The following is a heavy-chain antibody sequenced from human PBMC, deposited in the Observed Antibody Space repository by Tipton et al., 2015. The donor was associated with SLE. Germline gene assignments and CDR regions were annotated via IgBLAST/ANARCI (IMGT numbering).Heavy chain of an antibody. CDR2: INWNGGST. J-gene: IGHJ6*02. Sequence: QLVQSGGGVVQPGGSLRLSCAASGFTFDDYGMSWVRQAPGKGLEWVSGINWNGGSTGYADSVKGRFTISRDNAKNSLYVQMNSLRAEDTALYYCARVTGGLEHYYYGMDVWGQGTTVTVSS. CDR3: ARVTGGLEHYYYGMDV. D-gene: IGHD2-8*02. V-gene: IGHV3-20*04. CDR1: GFTFDDYG.